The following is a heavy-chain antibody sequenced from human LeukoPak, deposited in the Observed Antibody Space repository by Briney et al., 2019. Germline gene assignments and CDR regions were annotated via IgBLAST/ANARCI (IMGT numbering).Heavy chain of an antibody. Sequence: GGSLRLSCAASGFTFSSYAMSWVRQAPGKGLEWVAVISYDGSNKYYADSVKGRFTISRDNSKNTLYLQMNSLRAEDTAVYYCAKGPLLYDSSGSEDAFDIWGHGTMVTVSS. CDR3: AKGPLLYDSSGSEDAFDI. J-gene: IGHJ3*02. CDR2: ISYDGSNK. D-gene: IGHD3-22*01. V-gene: IGHV3-30*18. CDR1: GFTFSSYA.